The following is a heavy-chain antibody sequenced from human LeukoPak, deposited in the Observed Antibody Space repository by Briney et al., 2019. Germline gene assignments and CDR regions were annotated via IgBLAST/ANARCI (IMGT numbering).Heavy chain of an antibody. CDR2: IYYSGST. J-gene: IGHJ6*03. D-gene: IGHD6-13*01. Sequence: SETLSLTCTVSGGSISSYYWSWIRQPPGKGLEWIGYIYYSGSTNCNPSLKSRGTISADTSKNQFSLKLSSVTAADTAVYYCARGHSSSWTYYYYYYMDVWGKGTTVTISS. V-gene: IGHV4-59*01. CDR3: ARGHSSSWTYYYYYYMDV. CDR1: GGSISSYY.